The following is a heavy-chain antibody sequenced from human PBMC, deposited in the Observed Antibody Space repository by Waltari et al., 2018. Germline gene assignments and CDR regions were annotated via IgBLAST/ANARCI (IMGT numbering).Heavy chain of an antibody. CDR2: ISWNSGSI. CDR1: GFTFDDYA. Sequence: EVQLVESGGGLVQPGRSLRLSCAASGFTFDDYAMHCVRHAPGKGLEWVSGISWNSGSIGYADSVKGRFTISRDNAKNSLYLQMNSLRAEDTALYYCAKDIGAAAMRGGFDYWGQGTLVTVSS. CDR3: AKDIGAAAMRGGFDY. D-gene: IGHD2-2*01. J-gene: IGHJ4*02. V-gene: IGHV3-9*01.